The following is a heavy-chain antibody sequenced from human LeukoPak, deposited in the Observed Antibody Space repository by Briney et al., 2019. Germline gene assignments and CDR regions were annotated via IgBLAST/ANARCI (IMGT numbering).Heavy chain of an antibody. Sequence: SETLSLTCTVSGGSISSSSYYWGWIRQPPGKGLEWIGSIYYSGSTYYNPSLKSRVTMSVDTSKNQFSLKLSSVTAADTAVYYCARDFYDSSGYRNDAFDIWGQGTMVTVSS. CDR2: IYYSGST. V-gene: IGHV4-39*07. D-gene: IGHD3-22*01. CDR1: GGSISSSSYY. CDR3: ARDFYDSSGYRNDAFDI. J-gene: IGHJ3*02.